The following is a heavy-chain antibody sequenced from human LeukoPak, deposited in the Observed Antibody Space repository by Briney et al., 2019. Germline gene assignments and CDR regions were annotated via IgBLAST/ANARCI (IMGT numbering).Heavy chain of an antibody. D-gene: IGHD1-26*01. CDR2: ISGSGGST. CDR1: GFTFSSYA. CDR3: ARPVVGATTGNWFDP. V-gene: IGHV3-23*01. Sequence: PGGSLRLSCAASGFTFSSYAMSWVRQAPGKGLEWVSAISGSGGSTYYADSVKGRFTISRDNSKNTLYLQMNSLRVEDTAVYYCARPVVGATTGNWFDPWGQGTLVTVSS. J-gene: IGHJ5*02.